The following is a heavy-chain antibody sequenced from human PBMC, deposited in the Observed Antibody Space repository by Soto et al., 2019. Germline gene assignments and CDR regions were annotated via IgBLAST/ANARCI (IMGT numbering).Heavy chain of an antibody. CDR1: GGSISSYY. V-gene: IGHV4-59*08. CDR3: ARHETPLDWFDP. Sequence: SETLSLTCTVSGGSISSYYWSWIRQPPGKGLEWIGYIYYSGSTNYNPSLKSRVTISVDTSKNQFSLKLSSVTAADTAVYYCARHETPLDWFDPWGQGTLVTVSS. CDR2: IYYSGST. J-gene: IGHJ5*02.